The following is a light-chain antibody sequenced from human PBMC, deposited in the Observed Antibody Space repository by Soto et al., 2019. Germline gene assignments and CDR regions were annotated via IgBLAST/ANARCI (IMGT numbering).Light chain of an antibody. V-gene: IGLV2-8*01. CDR2: EVS. CDR1: SSDVGAYNY. Sequence: QSVLTQPPSASGSPGQSVTISCTGSSSDVGAYNYVSWYQQHPGKAPKLMIYEVSERPSGVPDRFSGSKSGNTASLTVSGLQAEDEADYYCSSYAGSNNNYVFGTGTKLTVL. J-gene: IGLJ1*01. CDR3: SSYAGSNNNYV.